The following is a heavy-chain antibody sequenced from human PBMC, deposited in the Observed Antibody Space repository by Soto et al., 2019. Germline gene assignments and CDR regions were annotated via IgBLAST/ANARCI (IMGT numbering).Heavy chain of an antibody. CDR1: GGTFSSYA. V-gene: IGHV1-69*01. D-gene: IGHD4-17*01. Sequence: QVQLVQSGAEVKKPGSSVKVSCKASGGTFSSYAISWVRQAPGQGLEWMGGIIPIFGTANYAQKFQGRVTITADEPTSTAYMELRSLRSEDTAVYYCARADYGDYGYYYYYMDVWGKGTTVPVAS. CDR2: IIPIFGTA. J-gene: IGHJ6*03. CDR3: ARADYGDYGYYYYYMDV.